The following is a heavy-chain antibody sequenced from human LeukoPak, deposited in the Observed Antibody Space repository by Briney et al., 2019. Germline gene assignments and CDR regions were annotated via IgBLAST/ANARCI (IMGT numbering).Heavy chain of an antibody. CDR3: ASHHTVAGTPFDP. V-gene: IGHV3-11*01. Sequence: PGGSLRLSCAASGFTFSDYYMSWIRQAPGKGLEWVSYISSSGSTIYYADSVKGRFTISRDNAKNSLYLQMNSLRAEDTAVYYCASHHTVAGTPFDPWGQGTLVTVSS. CDR2: ISSSGSTI. D-gene: IGHD6-19*01. CDR1: GFTFSDYY. J-gene: IGHJ5*02.